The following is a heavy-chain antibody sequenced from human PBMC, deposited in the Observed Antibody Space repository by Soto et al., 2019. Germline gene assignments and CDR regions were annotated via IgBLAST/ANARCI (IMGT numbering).Heavy chain of an antibody. CDR1: GGTFSSYA. Sequence: QVQLVQSGAEVKKPGSSVKVSCKASGGTFSSYAISWVRQAPGQGLEWMGGIIPIFGTANYAQKFQGRVTITADESTSTAYMELSSLRSEDTAVYYCARGWGAGKTVVTPPGLFDYWGQGTLVTVSS. D-gene: IGHD2-21*02. V-gene: IGHV1-69*01. J-gene: IGHJ4*02. CDR3: ARGWGAGKTVVTPPGLFDY. CDR2: IIPIFGTA.